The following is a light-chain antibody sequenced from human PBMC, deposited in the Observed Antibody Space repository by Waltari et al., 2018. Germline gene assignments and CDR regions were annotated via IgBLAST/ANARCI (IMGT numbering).Light chain of an antibody. CDR3: QQYNSYPYT. CDR1: QSINNW. CDR2: KAS. V-gene: IGKV1-5*03. J-gene: IGKJ2*01. Sequence: DIQMTQSPSTLSASVGDRVTITCRASQSINNWLAWYQQKPGKAPKLLIYKASTLEGGVPSRFSGSRSGTEFTLTISSLQPDDFATYYCQQYNSYPYTFGQGTKLEIK.